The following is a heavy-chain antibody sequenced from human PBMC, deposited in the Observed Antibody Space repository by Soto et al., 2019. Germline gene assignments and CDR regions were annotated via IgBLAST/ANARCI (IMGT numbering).Heavy chain of an antibody. D-gene: IGHD3-22*01. Sequence: QVQLVESGGGLVKPGGSLRLSCAASGLTFSDNYMSWIRRAPGKGREWVSYISSSSSYTNYADSVKGRFTISRDNAKNSLYLQMNSLRAEDTAVYYCARSITDYYDSSGYYDDYWGQGTLVTVSS. CDR1: GLTFSDNY. J-gene: IGHJ4*02. CDR2: ISSSSSYT. V-gene: IGHV3-11*05. CDR3: ARSITDYYDSSGYYDDY.